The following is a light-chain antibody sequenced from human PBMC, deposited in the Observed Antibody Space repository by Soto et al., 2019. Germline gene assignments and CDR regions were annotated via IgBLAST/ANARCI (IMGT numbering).Light chain of an antibody. CDR3: QQRTNSPPYT. CDR2: EAS. J-gene: IGKJ2*01. Sequence: EIVMTQSPATLSVSPGERATLSCRASQSINTYLAWYQQRPGQAPRLLIHEASNRATGIPGRFSGSGSGTDFTLLISSLEFEDSAVYYCQQRTNSPPYTFGQGTKLEIK. CDR1: QSINTY. V-gene: IGKV3-11*01.